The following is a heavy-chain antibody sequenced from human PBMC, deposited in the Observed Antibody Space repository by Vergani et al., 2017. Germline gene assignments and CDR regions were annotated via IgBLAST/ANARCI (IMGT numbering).Heavy chain of an antibody. Sequence: QVQLQESGPGLVKPSQTLSLTCSVSGDSISSGVYYWNWIRQHPGKGLEWIVYIYSTGNTHHNPSLRRRINMSVDTSKNQFSLKLNSVTSADTAMYYCARMGGYDEGDAFRIGEFDSWGPGILVTVSS. V-gene: IGHV4-31*03. J-gene: IGHJ4*02. CDR3: ARMGGYDEGDAFRIGEFDS. D-gene: IGHD2-8*02. CDR2: IYSTGNT. CDR1: GDSISSGVYY.